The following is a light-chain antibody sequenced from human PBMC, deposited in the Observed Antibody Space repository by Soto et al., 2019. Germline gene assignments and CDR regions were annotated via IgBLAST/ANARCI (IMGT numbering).Light chain of an antibody. CDR1: QSISRN. CDR2: AAS. J-gene: IGKJ5*01. CDR3: QQSYTTASIT. Sequence: DIQMTQSPSPLSASVGDRVTITCRASQSISRNLNWYQHKPGKAPKLLIYAASSLQNGVPSRFSGGGSGTEFTPSISSLQPEDFGTYYCQQSYTTASITFGQGTRLEIK. V-gene: IGKV1-39*01.